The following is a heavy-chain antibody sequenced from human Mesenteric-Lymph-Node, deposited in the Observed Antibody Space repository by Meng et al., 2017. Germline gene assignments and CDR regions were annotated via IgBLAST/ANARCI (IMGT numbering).Heavy chain of an antibody. J-gene: IGHJ4*02. CDR1: GFTFSSYG. CDR3: AKESSLAAELDY. Sequence: QVQRVESGGGVVQPGRSLRPFCAASGFTFSSYGMHWVRQAPGKGLEWVAVISYDGSNKYYADSVKGRFTISRDNSKNTLYLQMNSLRAEDTAVYYCAKESSLAAELDYWGQGTLVTVSS. V-gene: IGHV3-30*18. D-gene: IGHD6-13*01. CDR2: ISYDGSNK.